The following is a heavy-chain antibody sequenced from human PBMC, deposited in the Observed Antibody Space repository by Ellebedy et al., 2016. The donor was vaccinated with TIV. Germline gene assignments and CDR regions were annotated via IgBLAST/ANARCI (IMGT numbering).Heavy chain of an antibody. CDR1: GFAFSGFA. D-gene: IGHD3-10*01. Sequence: GESLKISCVTSGFAFSGFAMNWVRQAPGKGLGWVSSISAGAGEAFHTDSVKGRFAISRDNARASIYLQMDSLRVEDTAVYYCVRFSRGAPFADYYYYMDVWGEGTTVTVSS. CDR3: VRFSRGAPFADYYYYMDV. J-gene: IGHJ6*03. V-gene: IGHV3-21*01. CDR2: ISAGAGEA.